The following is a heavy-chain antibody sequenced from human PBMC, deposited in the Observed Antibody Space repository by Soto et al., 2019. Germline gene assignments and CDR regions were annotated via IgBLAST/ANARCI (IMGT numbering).Heavy chain of an antibody. CDR3: ARGYRGVPSQYEVNDAFDI. D-gene: IGHD3-10*01. V-gene: IGHV3-21*01. Sequence: DVQLVESGGGLVKPGGSLRLSCAASGFSVSSHSMNRVRQAPGKGLEWVSSISSSSSYIYYADSMEGRFTISRDNAKNSLYLQMNSLRAEDTAVYYCARGYRGVPSQYEVNDAFDIWGQGTMVIVSS. J-gene: IGHJ3*02. CDR1: GFSVSSHS. CDR2: ISSSSSYI.